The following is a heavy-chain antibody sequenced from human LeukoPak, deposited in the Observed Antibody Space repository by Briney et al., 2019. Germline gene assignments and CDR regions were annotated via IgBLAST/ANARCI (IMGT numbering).Heavy chain of an antibody. CDR2: INHSGST. CDR3: ARARRITIFGVVITERFFDY. Sequence: SETLSLTCTVSGGSISSYYWSWIRQPPGKGLEWIGEINHSGSTNYNPSLKSRVTISVDTSKNQFSLKLSSVTAADTAVYYCARARRITIFGVVITERFFDYWGQGTLVTVSS. D-gene: IGHD3-3*01. J-gene: IGHJ4*02. CDR1: GGSISSYY. V-gene: IGHV4-34*01.